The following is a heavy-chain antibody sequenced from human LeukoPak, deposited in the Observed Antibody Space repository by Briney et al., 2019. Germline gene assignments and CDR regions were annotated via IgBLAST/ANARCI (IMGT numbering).Heavy chain of an antibody. CDR3: ARSMRPETTVVTRPLDY. J-gene: IGHJ4*02. CDR2: ISAYNGNT. Sequence: ASVKVSCKASGYTFTSYGISWVRQAPGQGLEGMGWISAYNGNTNYAKKLQGRVTMTTATSTSTAYMELRSLRSDDTAVYYCARSMRPETTVVTRPLDYWGQGTLVTVSS. CDR1: GYTFTSYG. D-gene: IGHD4-23*01. V-gene: IGHV1-18*01.